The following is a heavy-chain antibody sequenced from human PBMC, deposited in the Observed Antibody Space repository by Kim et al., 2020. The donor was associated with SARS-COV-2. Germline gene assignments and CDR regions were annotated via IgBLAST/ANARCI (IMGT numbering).Heavy chain of an antibody. V-gene: IGHV3-7*01. D-gene: IGHD3-10*01. Sequence: DVDSVKGRFTMSRDNAKHSLYLQMSSLRTEETAIYYCAALDTVQVPGGIWGQGTLVTVSS. J-gene: IGHJ4*02. CDR3: AALDTVQVPGGI.